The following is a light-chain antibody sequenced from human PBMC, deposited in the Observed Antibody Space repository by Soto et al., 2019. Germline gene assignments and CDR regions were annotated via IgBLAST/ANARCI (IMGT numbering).Light chain of an antibody. CDR1: SSDVGGYNY. J-gene: IGLJ1*01. CDR2: DVS. Sequence: QSALTQPASVSGSPGQSITISCTGTSSDVGGYNYVSWYQQHPGKAPKLMIYDVSNRPSGVSNRFSGSKSGNTASITISGLQAEDEDDYYCSSYTSSSSYVFGTGTKVTVL. V-gene: IGLV2-14*01. CDR3: SSYTSSSSYV.